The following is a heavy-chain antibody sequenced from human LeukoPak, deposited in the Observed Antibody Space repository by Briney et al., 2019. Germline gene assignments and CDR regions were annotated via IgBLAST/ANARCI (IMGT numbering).Heavy chain of an antibody. Sequence: SETLSLTCTVSGGSISSYYWNWIRQPPGKGLEWIGYIYYSGSTNYNPSLESRVTISVDTSKNQFSLKLSSVTAADTAVYYCARVFSTYYFDYWGQGTLVTVSS. V-gene: IGHV4-59*01. J-gene: IGHJ4*02. CDR3: ARVFSTYYFDY. CDR1: GGSISSYY. CDR2: IYYSGST.